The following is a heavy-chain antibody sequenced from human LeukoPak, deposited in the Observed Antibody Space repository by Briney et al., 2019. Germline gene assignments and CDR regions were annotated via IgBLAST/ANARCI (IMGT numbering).Heavy chain of an antibody. J-gene: IGHJ4*02. CDR2: ISSSGSTI. CDR3: ARGYSYGYYYFDY. Sequence: GGSLRLSCAASGFTFSDYYMSWIRQAPGKGLEWFSYISSSGSTIYYADSVKGRFTISRDNAKNSLYLQMNSLRAEDTAVYYCARGYSYGYYYFDYWGQGTLVTVSS. D-gene: IGHD5-18*01. CDR1: GFTFSDYY. V-gene: IGHV3-11*01.